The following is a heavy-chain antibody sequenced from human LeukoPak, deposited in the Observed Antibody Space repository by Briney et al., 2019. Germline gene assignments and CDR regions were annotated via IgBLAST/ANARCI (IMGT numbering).Heavy chain of an antibody. J-gene: IGHJ3*02. CDR3: TRELILTGYYMGAFDI. Sequence: GGSLRLSCTASGFTFGDYAMSWVRQAPGKGLEWVGFIRSKAYGGTTEYAASVKGRFTISRDDSKSIAYLRMNSLKTEDTAVYYCTRELILTGYYMGAFDIWGQGTMVTVSS. CDR1: GFTFGDYA. V-gene: IGHV3-49*04. D-gene: IGHD3-9*01. CDR2: IRSKAYGGTT.